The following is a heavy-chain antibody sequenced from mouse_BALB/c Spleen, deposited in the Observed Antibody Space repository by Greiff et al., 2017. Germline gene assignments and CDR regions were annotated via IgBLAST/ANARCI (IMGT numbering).Heavy chain of an antibody. D-gene: IGHD1-1*01. J-gene: IGHJ3*01. V-gene: IGHV14-3*02. CDR1: GFNIKDTY. CDR2: IDPANGNT. Sequence: VQLKQSGAELVKPGASVKLSCTASGFNIKDTYMHWVKQRPEQGLEWIGRIDPANGNTKYDPKFQGKATITADTSSNTAYLQLSSLTSEDTAVYYCARSDYYCSLFAYWGQGTLVTVSA. CDR3: ARSDYYCSLFAY.